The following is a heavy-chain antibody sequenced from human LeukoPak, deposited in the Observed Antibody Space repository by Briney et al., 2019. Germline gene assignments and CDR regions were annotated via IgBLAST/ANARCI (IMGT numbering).Heavy chain of an antibody. V-gene: IGHV1-69*13. CDR3: ARALRGYYDSSGYYYSSHDY. D-gene: IGHD3-22*01. Sequence: SVKVSCKASGGTFSSYAISWVRQAPGQGLEWMGGIIPIFGTASYAQKFQGRVTITADESTSTAYMELSSLRSEDTAVYYCARALRGYYDSSGYYYSSHDYWGQGTLVTVSS. CDR1: GGTFSSYA. CDR2: IIPIFGTA. J-gene: IGHJ4*02.